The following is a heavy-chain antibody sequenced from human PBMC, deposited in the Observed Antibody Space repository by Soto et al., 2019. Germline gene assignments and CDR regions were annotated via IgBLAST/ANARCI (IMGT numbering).Heavy chain of an antibody. J-gene: IGHJ6*02. CDR3: AKDALGDYYYYGMDV. V-gene: IGHV3-23*01. CDR2: ISASGSVT. CDR1: GFTFSNYA. Sequence: EVQLLESGGGLVQPGGSLRLSCAVSGFTFSNYAMNLVRQAPGKGLEWVSSISASGSVTYYSDSVRGRFTISRDNSKNTLALQMNSLRAEETAVYYCAKDALGDYYYYGMDVWGQGTTVTVSS.